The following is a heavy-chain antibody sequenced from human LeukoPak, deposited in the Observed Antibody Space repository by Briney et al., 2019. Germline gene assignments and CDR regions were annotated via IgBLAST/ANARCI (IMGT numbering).Heavy chain of an antibody. CDR2: IYYSGST. J-gene: IGHJ5*02. CDR3: ARDLRDYDFWSGHNNWFDP. V-gene: IGHV4-59*11. Sequence: SETLSLTCIVSGGSISSHYWSWIRLPPGKGLEWIGYIYYSGSTNYNPSLKSRVTISVDTSKNQFSLKLSSVTAADTAVYYCARDLRDYDFWSGHNNWFDPWGQGTLVTVYS. D-gene: IGHD3-3*01. CDR1: GGSISSHY.